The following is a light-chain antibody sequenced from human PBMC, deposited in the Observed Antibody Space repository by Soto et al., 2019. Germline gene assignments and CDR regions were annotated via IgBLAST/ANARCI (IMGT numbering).Light chain of an antibody. CDR2: EVS. Sequence: QSALTQPASVSGSPGQSITISCTGTSSDIGGYNYVSWYQQHPGKAPKLMIYEVSNRPSGVSNRFSGSKSGNTASLTISRVKAEDEADYYCSSYTSSSTLVVFGGGTKLTVL. CDR3: SSYTSSSTLVV. V-gene: IGLV2-14*01. CDR1: SSDIGGYNY. J-gene: IGLJ2*01.